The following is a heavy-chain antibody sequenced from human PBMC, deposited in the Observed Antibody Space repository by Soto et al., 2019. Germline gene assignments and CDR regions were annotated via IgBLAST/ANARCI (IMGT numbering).Heavy chain of an antibody. CDR1: GYTFTSND. CDR2: MSPKSGDT. CDR3: AGGPPCWGFDF. J-gene: IGHJ4*02. V-gene: IGHV1-8*01. Sequence: QVQLVQSGAEVKKPGASVKVSCKGSGYTFTSNDINWVRQATGQGFEWMGWMSPKSGDTGYSQKFQGRVTMTMDTSRSPAYMELSSLRPEDTAVYYCAGGPPCWGFDFWGQGTLVTVSS. D-gene: IGHD7-27*01.